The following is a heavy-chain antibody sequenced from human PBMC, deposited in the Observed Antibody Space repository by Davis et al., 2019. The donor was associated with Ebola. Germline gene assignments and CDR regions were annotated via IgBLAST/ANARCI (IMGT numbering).Heavy chain of an antibody. V-gene: IGHV4-39*01. J-gene: IGHJ6*02. CDR2: GYHTRST. Sequence: SETLSLTCTVSGGSISSDDYYRGSIRPPPGKELASIWIGYHTRSTYYNPSLKSRVTISVDTSRNQFSLKLSSVTAADTAVYFCARGNYGDYIVLYYYNMDVWGQGTTVTVSS. CDR3: ARGNYGDYIVLYYYNMDV. CDR1: GGSISSDDYY. D-gene: IGHD4-17*01.